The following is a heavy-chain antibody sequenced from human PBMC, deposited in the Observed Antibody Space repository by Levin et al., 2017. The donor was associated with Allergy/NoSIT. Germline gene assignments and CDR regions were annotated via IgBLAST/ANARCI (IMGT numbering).Heavy chain of an antibody. J-gene: IGHJ3*01. V-gene: IGHV1-18*04. D-gene: IGHD6-19*01. Sequence: PGGSLRLSCKASGYTFHSYSVSWVRQAPGQGLEWMGWISGYNGNTNYAQKFQDRVIMTTDTSTNTAYMELKSLTSDDTAMYFCARDQGRGGWWVQTDGFDVWGQGTMVIVSS. CDR3: ARDQGRGGWWVQTDGFDV. CDR1: GYTFHSYS. CDR2: ISGYNGNT.